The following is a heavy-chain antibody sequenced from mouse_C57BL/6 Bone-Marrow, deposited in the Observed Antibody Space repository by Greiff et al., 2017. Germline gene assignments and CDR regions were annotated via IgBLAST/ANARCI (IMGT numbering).Heavy chain of an antibody. D-gene: IGHD2-1*01. J-gene: IGHJ4*01. CDR2: INPGSGGT. CDR3: ARIYYYYAMDY. V-gene: IGHV1-54*01. Sequence: QVQLQQSGAELVRPGTSVKVSCKASGYAFTNYLIEWVKQRPGQGLEWIGVINPGSGGTNYNEKFKGKATLTADKSSSTAYMQLSSLTSEDSAVYFCARIYYYYAMDYWGQGTSVTVSS. CDR1: GYAFTNYL.